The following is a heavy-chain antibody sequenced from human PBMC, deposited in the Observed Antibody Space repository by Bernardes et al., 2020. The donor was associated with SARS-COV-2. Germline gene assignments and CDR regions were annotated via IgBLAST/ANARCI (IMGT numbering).Heavy chain of an antibody. Sequence: SETLSLTCAVSGGSWSHYYWSWIRQPPGKGLEWVGYIYYSGDTNYNPSLKSRVTISLDMSKNQFSLKLTSVTAADTAVYYCARSMAYWFDPWGQGTLVTVSS. CDR2: IYYSGDT. J-gene: IGHJ5*02. CDR3: ARSMAYWFDP. V-gene: IGHV4-59*01. CDR1: GGSWSHYY.